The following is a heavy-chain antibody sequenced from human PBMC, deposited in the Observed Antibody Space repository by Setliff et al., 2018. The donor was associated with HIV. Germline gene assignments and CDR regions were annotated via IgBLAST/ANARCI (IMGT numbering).Heavy chain of an antibody. CDR3: TRHAPSGELYYFDY. CDR1: GGSIRSSSHH. D-gene: IGHD3-10*01. J-gene: IGHJ4*02. CDR2: IYYSGST. Sequence: SETLSLTCTVSGGSIRSSSHHWGWIRQSPGKGLQWIGSIYYSGSTHYNESLKRRVTISVDTSKDQFSLKLNSVTAADTALYYCTRHAPSGELYYFDYWGQGILVTVSS. V-gene: IGHV4-39*01.